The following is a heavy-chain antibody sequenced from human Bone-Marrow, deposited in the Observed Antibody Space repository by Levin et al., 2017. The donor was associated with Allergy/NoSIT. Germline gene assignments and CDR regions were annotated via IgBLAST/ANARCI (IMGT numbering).Heavy chain of an antibody. J-gene: IGHJ4*02. CDR1: GYAFTTYY. CDR2: INPNTGGT. D-gene: IGHD1-26*01. CDR3: ARGSMLGATTPDY. Sequence: ASVKVSCKASGYAFTTYYIHWVRHAPGQAPEWMAWINPNTGGTNSAQNFEDRVTMTRDTSISTAYMELSSLRSDDTAVYFCARGSMLGATTPDYWGQGTLVTVSS. V-gene: IGHV1-2*02.